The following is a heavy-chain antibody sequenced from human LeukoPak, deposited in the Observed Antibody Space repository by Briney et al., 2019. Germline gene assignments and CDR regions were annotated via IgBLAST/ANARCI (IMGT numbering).Heavy chain of an antibody. J-gene: IGHJ5*02. V-gene: IGHV3-66*01. CDR3: ARDQKPGIAAAGPDKGRRFDP. D-gene: IGHD6-13*01. CDR2: IYSGGST. Sequence: PGGSLRLSCAASGFTVSSNYMSWVRQAPGKGLEWVSVIYSGGSTYYADSVKGRFTISRDNSKNTLYLQMNSLRAEDTAVYYCARDQKPGIAAAGPDKGRRFDPWGQGTLVTVSS. CDR1: GFTVSSNY.